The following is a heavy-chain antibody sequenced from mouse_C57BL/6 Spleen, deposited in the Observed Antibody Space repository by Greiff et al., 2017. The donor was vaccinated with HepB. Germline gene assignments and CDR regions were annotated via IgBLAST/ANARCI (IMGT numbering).Heavy chain of an antibody. D-gene: IGHD2-2*01. Sequence: VQLQQSGAELVMPGASVKLSCKASGYTFTSYWMHWVKQRPGQGLEWIGEIDPSDSYTNYNQKFKGKSTLTVEKSSSTAYMQLSSLTSEDSAVYDCARGGDYGYVYYAMDYWGQGTSVTVSS. V-gene: IGHV1-69*01. CDR2: IDPSDSYT. J-gene: IGHJ4*01. CDR3: ARGGDYGYVYYAMDY. CDR1: GYTFTSYW.